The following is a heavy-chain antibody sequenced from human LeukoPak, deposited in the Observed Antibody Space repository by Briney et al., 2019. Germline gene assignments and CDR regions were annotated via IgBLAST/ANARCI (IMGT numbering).Heavy chain of an antibody. CDR2: IIPIFGTA. Sequence: ASVKVSCKASGGTFSSYAISWVRQAPGQGLEWMGRIIPIFGTANYAQKFQGRVTITTDESTSTAYMELSSLRSEDTAVYYCARDSGGERIRLWYFDYWGQGTLVTVSS. V-gene: IGHV1-69*05. D-gene: IGHD5-18*01. CDR1: GGTFSSYA. J-gene: IGHJ4*02. CDR3: ARDSGGERIRLWYFDY.